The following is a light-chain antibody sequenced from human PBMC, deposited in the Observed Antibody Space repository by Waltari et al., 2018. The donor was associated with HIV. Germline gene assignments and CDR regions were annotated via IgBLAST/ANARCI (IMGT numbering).Light chain of an antibody. V-gene: IGKV1-9*01. CDR3: QQLNIFPLT. Sequence: DIQLTQSPSFLSASVGERVTITCRASQDINNHLAWYQQKPGKAPKLLIFAASTLQSGVPSRFSGSASGTEFTLTISSLQPEDFATYYCQQLNIFPLTFGGGTKVDIK. CDR2: AAS. J-gene: IGKJ4*01. CDR1: QDINNH.